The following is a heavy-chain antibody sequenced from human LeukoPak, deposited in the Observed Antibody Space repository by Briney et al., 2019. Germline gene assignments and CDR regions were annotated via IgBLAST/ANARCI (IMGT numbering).Heavy chain of an antibody. V-gene: IGHV3-48*04. D-gene: IGHD6-19*01. CDR3: ARSGIAVAGYFDY. J-gene: IGHJ4*02. CDR1: GFTFSSYS. CDR2: ISSSSSTI. Sequence: GSLRLSCAASGFTFSSYSMNWVRQAPGKGLEWVSYISSSSSTIYYADSVKGRFTISRDNAKNTLYLQMNSLRAEDTAVYYCARSGIAVAGYFDYWGQGTLVTVSS.